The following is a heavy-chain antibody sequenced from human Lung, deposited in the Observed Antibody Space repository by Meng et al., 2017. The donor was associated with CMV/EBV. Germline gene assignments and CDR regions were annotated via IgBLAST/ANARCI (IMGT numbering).Heavy chain of an antibody. Sequence: GGSLRLSCAASGFTLSSYWMSWVRQAPGKGLEWVANIKEDGSEKYYVDSVKGRFTISRDNAKNSLYVQMNSLRGEDTAVYYCARAYSAIDYWGQGTVVTVSS. CDR3: ARAYSAIDY. D-gene: IGHD6-13*01. V-gene: IGHV3-7*01. CDR1: GFTLSSYW. J-gene: IGHJ4*02. CDR2: IKEDGSEK.